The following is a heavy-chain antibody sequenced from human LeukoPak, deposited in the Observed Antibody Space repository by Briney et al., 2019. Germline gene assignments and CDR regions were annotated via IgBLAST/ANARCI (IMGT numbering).Heavy chain of an antibody. CDR2: ISYSGST. V-gene: IGHV4-30-4*08. D-gene: IGHD3-10*01. CDR1: GGSISSGDYY. Sequence: SGTLSLTXTVSGGSISSGDYYWSWIRQPPGKGLEWIGYISYSGSTYYNPSLKSRVTISLDTSKNQFSLKLSSVTAADTAVYYCARAVDYYGSGSYYKRWFDPWGQGTLVTVSS. J-gene: IGHJ5*02. CDR3: ARAVDYYGSGSYYKRWFDP.